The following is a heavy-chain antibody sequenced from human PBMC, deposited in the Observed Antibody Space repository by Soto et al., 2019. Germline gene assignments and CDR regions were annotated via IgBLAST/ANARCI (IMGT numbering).Heavy chain of an antibody. D-gene: IGHD5-18*01. J-gene: IGHJ4*02. CDR2: IIPIFGTA. V-gene: IGHV1-69*13. Sequence: SVKVSCKASGGTFSIYASSWVRQAPGQGLEWMGGIIPIFGTANYAQKFQGRVTITADESTSTAYMGLSSLRSEDTAVYYCARSAMAPTWFDYWGQGTLVTVSS. CDR3: ARSAMAPTWFDY. CDR1: GGTFSIYA.